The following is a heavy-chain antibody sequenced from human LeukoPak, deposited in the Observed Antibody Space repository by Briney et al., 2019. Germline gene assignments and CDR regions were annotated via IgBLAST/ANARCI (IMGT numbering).Heavy chain of an antibody. J-gene: IGHJ2*01. CDR3: ARMVRGARSYWYFDL. V-gene: IGHV3-23*01. Sequence: GGSLRLSCAASGFTFSSYAMSWVRQAPGKGLEWVSAISGSGGSTYYADSVKGRFTISRDNAKNSLYLQMNSLRAEDTAVYYCARMVRGARSYWYFDLWGRGTLVTVSS. CDR1: GFTFSSYA. D-gene: IGHD3-10*01. CDR2: ISGSGGST.